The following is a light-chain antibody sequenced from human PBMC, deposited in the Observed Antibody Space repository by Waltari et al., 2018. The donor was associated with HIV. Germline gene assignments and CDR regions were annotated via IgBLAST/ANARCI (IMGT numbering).Light chain of an antibody. CDR1: QSVSSN. CDR3: QQYNSWPIT. Sequence: EKVMTQSPATLSVSPGERATLSCRASQSVSSNLAWYQQKPGQAPRLLIYDASTRSTGLPGRFSGSGSGTEFTLTISSLQSEDFAVYYCQQYNSWPITFGQGTRLEIK. CDR2: DAS. V-gene: IGKV3-15*01. J-gene: IGKJ5*01.